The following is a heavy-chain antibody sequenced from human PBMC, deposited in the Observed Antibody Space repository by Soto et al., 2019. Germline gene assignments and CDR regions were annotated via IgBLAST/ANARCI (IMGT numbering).Heavy chain of an antibody. CDR3: ARGPDVATAVDY. Sequence: QVQLVQSGAEVKKPRSSVKVSCKASGGTFSSYTISWVRQAPGQGLEWMGRIIPILGIANYAQKFQGRVTITADKSTSTAYMELSSLRSEDTAVYYCARGPDVATAVDYWGQGTLVTVSS. V-gene: IGHV1-69*02. CDR2: IIPILGIA. J-gene: IGHJ4*02. CDR1: GGTFSSYT. D-gene: IGHD5-12*01.